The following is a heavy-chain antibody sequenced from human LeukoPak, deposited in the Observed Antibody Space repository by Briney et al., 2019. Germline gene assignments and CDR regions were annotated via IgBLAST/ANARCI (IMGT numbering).Heavy chain of an antibody. J-gene: IGHJ3*02. V-gene: IGHV3-20*04. CDR2: INWNGGST. CDR3: ARADSSGYYYAFDI. Sequence: GGSLRLSCAASGFTFDDYGMSWVRQAPGKGLECVSGINWNGGSTGYADSVKGRFTIARDNAKNSLYLQMNSLRAEDTALYYCARADSSGYYYAFDIWGQGTMVTVSS. CDR1: GFTFDDYG. D-gene: IGHD3-22*01.